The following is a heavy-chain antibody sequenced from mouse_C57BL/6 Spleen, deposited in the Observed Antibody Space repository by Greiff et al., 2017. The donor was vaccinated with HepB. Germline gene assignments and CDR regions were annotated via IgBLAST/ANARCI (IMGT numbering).Heavy chain of an antibody. D-gene: IGHD1-1*01. CDR3: AGYESCYGSPGYFDV. J-gene: IGHJ1*03. CDR2: ISYSGST. CDR1: GYSITSDY. Sequence: EVKLVESGPGLAKPSQTLSLTCSVTGYSITSDYWNWIRKFPGNKLEYMGYISYSGSTYYNPSLKSRITINRDTSKNKYYLQLNSVTTEDTATYYCAGYESCYGSPGYFDVWGTGTTVTVSS. V-gene: IGHV3-8*01.